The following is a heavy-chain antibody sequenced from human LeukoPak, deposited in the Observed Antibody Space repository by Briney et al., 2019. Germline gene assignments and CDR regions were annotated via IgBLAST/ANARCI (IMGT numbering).Heavy chain of an antibody. Sequence: SQTLSLTCTVSGGSISSSTYYWGWIRQPPGKGLEWIGSFFYSGSTYYNPSLKSRLTMSVDTSNNQFSLKLMSVTAADTAVYYCASGTSTYYELYFWGQGTLVTVSS. CDR2: FFYSGST. J-gene: IGHJ4*02. CDR3: ASGTSTYYELYF. CDR1: GGSISSSTYY. V-gene: IGHV4-39*01. D-gene: IGHD3-3*01.